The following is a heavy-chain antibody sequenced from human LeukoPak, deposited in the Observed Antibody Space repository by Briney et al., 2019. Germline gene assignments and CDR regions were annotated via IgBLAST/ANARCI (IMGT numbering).Heavy chain of an antibody. V-gene: IGHV5-51*01. CDR3: ARSKVPYCSSTSCLNWFDP. D-gene: IGHD2-2*01. J-gene: IGHJ5*02. CDR2: IYPGDSDT. Sequence: GESLKISCKGSGYSFTSYWIGWVRQMPGKGLEWMGIIYPGDSDTRYSPSFQGQVTISADKSISTAYLQWSSLKASDTAMYYCARSKVPYCSSTSCLNWFDPWGQGTLVTVSS. CDR1: GYSFTSYW.